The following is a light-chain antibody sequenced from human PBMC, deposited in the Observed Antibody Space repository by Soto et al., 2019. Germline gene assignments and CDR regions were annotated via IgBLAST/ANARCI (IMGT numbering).Light chain of an antibody. Sequence: QSALTQPPSASGSPGQSVTISCTGTSSDFGGYNYVSWYQQHPGKAPKLIIYEVTKRPSGVPDRFSGSKSGNTASLTVSGLRAEDEADYYCSSYAGSNSYVFGTGTKLTVL. CDR3: SSYAGSNSYV. CDR1: SSDFGGYNY. J-gene: IGLJ1*01. V-gene: IGLV2-8*01. CDR2: EVT.